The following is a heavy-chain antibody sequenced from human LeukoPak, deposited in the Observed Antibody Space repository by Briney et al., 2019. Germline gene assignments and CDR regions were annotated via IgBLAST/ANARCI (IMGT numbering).Heavy chain of an antibody. CDR1: GYSYPTYW. D-gene: IGHD2-2*03. V-gene: IGHV5-51*01. CDR2: IYPDESNI. J-gene: IGHJ4*02. CDR3: ARPPSRGYSSSFEY. Sequence: GESLKISSKGSGYSYPTYWIAWVRQMPGKGMEWEGIIYPDESNIRYSPSFQAQVTISADKSISTAYLQWSSLKASDTAMYYCARPPSRGYSSSFEYWGQGTLVTVSS.